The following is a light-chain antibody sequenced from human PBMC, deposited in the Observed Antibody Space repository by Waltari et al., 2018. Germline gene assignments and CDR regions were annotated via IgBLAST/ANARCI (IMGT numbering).Light chain of an antibody. Sequence: DIQTTQSPSTMSASVGDRVTITCRASQSISDWLAWYQQKPGKAPKLLIYKASDLESGVPSRFSGSGSGTEFTLTISSLQPDDFATYYCQHYDGFPWTFGQGTEVESK. CDR1: QSISDW. V-gene: IGKV1-5*03. J-gene: IGKJ1*01. CDR3: QHYDGFPWT. CDR2: KAS.